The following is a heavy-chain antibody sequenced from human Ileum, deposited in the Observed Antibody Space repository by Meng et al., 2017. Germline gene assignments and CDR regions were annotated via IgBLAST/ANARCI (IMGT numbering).Heavy chain of an antibody. Sequence: QVERVQLGAEGKKPGASVKVSCKASGYTFTSYDINWVRQATGQGLEWMGWMNHNSGNTGYAQKFQGRVTMTRNTYISTAYMELSSLRSEDTAVYYCARGQGSGSYYVWFDPWGQGTLVTVSS. D-gene: IGHD1-26*01. CDR3: ARGQGSGSYYVWFDP. J-gene: IGHJ5*02. CDR1: GYTFTSYD. CDR2: MNHNSGNT. V-gene: IGHV1-8*01.